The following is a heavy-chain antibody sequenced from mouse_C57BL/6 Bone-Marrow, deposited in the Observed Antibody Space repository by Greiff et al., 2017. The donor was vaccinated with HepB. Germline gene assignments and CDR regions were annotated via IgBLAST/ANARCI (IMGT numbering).Heavy chain of an antibody. CDR3: ARRRIYDGYYLDY. J-gene: IGHJ2*01. Sequence: VHVKQSGAELVRPGSSVKMSCKTSGYTFTSYGINWVKQRPGQGLEWIGYIYIGNGYTEYNEKFKGKATLTSDTSSSTAYMQLSSLTSEDSAIYFCARRRIYDGYYLDYWGQGTTLTVSS. CDR1: GYTFTSYG. CDR2: IYIGNGYT. V-gene: IGHV1-58*01. D-gene: IGHD2-3*01.